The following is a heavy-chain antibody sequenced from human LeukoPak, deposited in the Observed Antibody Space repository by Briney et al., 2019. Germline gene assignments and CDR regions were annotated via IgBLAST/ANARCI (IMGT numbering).Heavy chain of an antibody. D-gene: IGHD3-22*01. Sequence: ASVKVSCKASGYTFTVYYMHWVRQAPGQGLEWMGWINPNSGGTNYAQRFQGRVTMTRETSISTAYMELSRLRSDDTAVYYCAREDSSGYYYRYWGQGTVVTVSS. CDR2: INPNSGGT. CDR3: AREDSSGYYYRY. CDR1: GYTFTVYY. V-gene: IGHV1-2*02. J-gene: IGHJ4*02.